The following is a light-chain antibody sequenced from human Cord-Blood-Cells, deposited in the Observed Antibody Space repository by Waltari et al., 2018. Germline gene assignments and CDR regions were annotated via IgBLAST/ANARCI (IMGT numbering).Light chain of an antibody. Sequence: QAALPQPASVSGSPGQSITTSSPGTGGDVGSDNLVSWYQQPPEKAPKLMIYEGSKRASVVSNRFSGAKSGNAASLTISGLQAEDEADYYCCSDAGSSTWVFGGGTKLTVL. V-gene: IGLV2-23*01. CDR1: GGDVGSDNL. J-gene: IGLJ3*02. CDR2: EGS. CDR3: CSDAGSSTWV.